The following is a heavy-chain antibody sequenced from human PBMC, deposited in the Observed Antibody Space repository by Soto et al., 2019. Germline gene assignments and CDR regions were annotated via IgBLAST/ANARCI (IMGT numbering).Heavy chain of an antibody. CDR3: ARGRCSGGSCYSGGYYYYYYMDV. V-gene: IGHV1-8*01. D-gene: IGHD2-15*01. Sequence: ASVKVSCKASGYTFTSYDMNWVRQATGQGLEWMGWMNPNSGNTGYAQKFQGRVTMTRNTSISTAYMELSSLRSEDTAVYYCARGRCSGGSCYSGGYYYYYYMDVWGKGTTVTVSS. CDR1: GYTFTSYD. J-gene: IGHJ6*03. CDR2: MNPNSGNT.